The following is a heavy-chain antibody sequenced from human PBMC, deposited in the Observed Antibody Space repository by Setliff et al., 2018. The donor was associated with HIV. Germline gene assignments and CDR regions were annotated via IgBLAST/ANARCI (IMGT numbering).Heavy chain of an antibody. V-gene: IGHV5-51*01. D-gene: IGHD3-22*01. CDR3: ASLSGYSGDAFDV. CDR2: IYPDKSDT. CDR1: GYTFSTYW. Sequence: PGESLKISCQGSGYTFSTYWIAWVRQTPGKGMDWVGLIYPDKSDTKYRPSLQGQVTISADKSISTTYLQWSSLKASDTAMYYCASLSGYSGDAFDVWGQGTMVTVSS. J-gene: IGHJ3*01.